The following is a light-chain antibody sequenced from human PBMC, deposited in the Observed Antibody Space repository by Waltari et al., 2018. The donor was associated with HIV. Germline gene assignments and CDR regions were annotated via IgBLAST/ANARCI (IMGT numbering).Light chain of an antibody. Sequence: DLQITQSPSTLSASVGDRVTITCRASQSISSWLAWYQQKPGKAPKLLIYKASTLENVVPSRFSGSGSGTEFTLTISSLQPDDFATYYCQQYKSYALTFGGGTKVEIK. J-gene: IGKJ4*01. CDR2: KAS. V-gene: IGKV1-5*03. CDR3: QQYKSYALT. CDR1: QSISSW.